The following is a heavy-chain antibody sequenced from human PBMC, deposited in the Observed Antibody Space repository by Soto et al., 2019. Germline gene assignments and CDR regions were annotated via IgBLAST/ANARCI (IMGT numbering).Heavy chain of an antibody. CDR1: GYTFTGYY. CDR3: ARIRGSIAARPDYYYYYGMDV. D-gene: IGHD6-6*01. Sequence: QVQLVQSGAEVKKPGASVKVSCKASGYTFTGYYMHWVRQAPGQGLEWMGWINPNSGGTNYAQKFQGRVTMTRDTSISTAYMELSRLRSDDTAVYYCARIRGSIAARPDYYYYYGMDVWGQGTTVTVSS. CDR2: INPNSGGT. V-gene: IGHV1-2*02. J-gene: IGHJ6*02.